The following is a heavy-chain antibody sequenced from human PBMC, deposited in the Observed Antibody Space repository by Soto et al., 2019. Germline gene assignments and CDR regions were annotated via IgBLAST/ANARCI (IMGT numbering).Heavy chain of an antibody. V-gene: IGHV4-30-4*01. D-gene: IGHD3-22*01. Sequence: QVQLQESGPGLVKPSQTLSVTCIVSGVSISSGDDYWSWIRQPPGKGLEWIGYIYSSGSTYSNPSLKSRAIISADTSKNQFSLKLTTVTAADTAVYYCARGVGYDHWGRVALFTVSS. CDR1: GVSISSGDDY. J-gene: IGHJ4*02. CDR2: IYSSGST. CDR3: ARGVGYDH.